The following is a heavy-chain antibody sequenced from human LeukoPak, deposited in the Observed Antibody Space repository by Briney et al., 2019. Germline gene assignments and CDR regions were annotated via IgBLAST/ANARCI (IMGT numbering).Heavy chain of an antibody. CDR2: THYSGTG. Sequence: PSETLSLTCAVSGGPILASYWSWIRQPPGKGLEWIGYTHYSGTGNYNPPLKSRVTISIDTSKNRFSLRLTCVTAADTAVYYCARVRFYDTTGYSTSYYLDYWGQGALVTVSS. V-gene: IGHV4-59*01. D-gene: IGHD3-22*01. CDR1: GGPILASY. J-gene: IGHJ4*02. CDR3: ARVRFYDTTGYSTSYYLDY.